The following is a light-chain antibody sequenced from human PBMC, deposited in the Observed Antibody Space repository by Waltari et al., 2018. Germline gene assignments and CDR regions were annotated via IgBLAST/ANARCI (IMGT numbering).Light chain of an antibody. CDR1: QDIGSW. Sequence: DIQMTQSPSSVSASVGDSVTLNCRASQDIGSWLAWYQHKPGKAPKLLIYVATNLQSGVPSRFSGSGSGTDFTLTISGLQADDSAIYYCQQAKNFPAVSFGGGTKVEIK. CDR2: VAT. V-gene: IGKV1-12*01. J-gene: IGKJ4*01. CDR3: QQAKNFPAVS.